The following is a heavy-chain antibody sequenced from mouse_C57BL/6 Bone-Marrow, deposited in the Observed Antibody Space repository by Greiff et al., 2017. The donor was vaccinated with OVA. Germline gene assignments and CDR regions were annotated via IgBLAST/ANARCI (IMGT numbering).Heavy chain of an antibody. Sequence: QVQLQQPGAELVKPGASVKMSCKASGYTFTSYWITWVKQRPGQGLEWIGDIYHGSGSTNYNEKFKSKATLTVDTSSSTAYMQLRSLTSEDSAVYYCAREGDYYGSSSDRYYAMDYWGQGTSVTVSS. J-gene: IGHJ4*01. CDR1: GYTFTSYW. V-gene: IGHV1-55*01. CDR3: AREGDYYGSSSDRYYAMDY. D-gene: IGHD1-1*01. CDR2: IYHGSGST.